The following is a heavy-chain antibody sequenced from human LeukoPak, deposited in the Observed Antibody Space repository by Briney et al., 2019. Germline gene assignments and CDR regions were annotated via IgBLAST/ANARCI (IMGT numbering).Heavy chain of an antibody. CDR1: RFTVSSNY. V-gene: IGHV3-74*01. CDR3: ARDQGSFDY. CDR2: IHSDGIGT. J-gene: IGHJ4*02. Sequence: GGSLRLSCAASRFTVSSNYMSWVRQAPGKGLVWVSRIHSDGIGTSYADSVRGRFTISRDNAKNTVYLQMNSLRAEDTAVYYCARDQGSFDYWGQGTLVTVSS.